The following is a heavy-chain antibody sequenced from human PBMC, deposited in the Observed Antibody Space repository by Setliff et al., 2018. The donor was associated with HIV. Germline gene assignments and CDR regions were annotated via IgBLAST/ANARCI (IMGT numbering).Heavy chain of an antibody. Sequence: PSETLSLTCAVYGGSFSGYYWSWIRQSPGKGLEWIGEINHSGSTNYNPSLKSRVTVSVDTSKNQFSLKLNSVTAADTAIYYCARSTVGVGATFPWGRGTVVTVSS. CDR1: GGSFSGYY. V-gene: IGHV4-34*01. CDR3: ARSTVGVGATFP. D-gene: IGHD1-26*01. J-gene: IGHJ4*02. CDR2: INHSGST.